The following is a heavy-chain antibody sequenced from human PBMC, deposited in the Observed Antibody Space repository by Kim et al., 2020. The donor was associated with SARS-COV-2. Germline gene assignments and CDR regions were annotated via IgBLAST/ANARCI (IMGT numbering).Heavy chain of an antibody. CDR3: ARAKSGAAAQFDY. Sequence: AQKFKGRDTITADESTSTAYMELSSLRSEDTAVYYCARAKSGAAAQFDYWGQGTLVTVSS. J-gene: IGHJ4*02. D-gene: IGHD6-13*01. V-gene: IGHV1-69*01.